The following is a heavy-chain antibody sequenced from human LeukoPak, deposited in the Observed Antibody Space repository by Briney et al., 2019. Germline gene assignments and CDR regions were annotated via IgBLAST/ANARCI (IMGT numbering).Heavy chain of an antibody. CDR1: GFTFSSNV. V-gene: IGHV3-23*01. CDR3: TKQGAEVGETVAPGDY. D-gene: IGHD1-26*01. J-gene: IGHJ4*02. Sequence: PGGSLRLSCAASGFTFSSNVMSWVRQAPGMGLEWVSSVSRSGGTIYSADSVKGRFTSSRDNSKNTLYLQMNSLRVEDTAIYYCTKQGAEVGETVAPGDYWGQGTLVTVSS. CDR2: VSRSGGTI.